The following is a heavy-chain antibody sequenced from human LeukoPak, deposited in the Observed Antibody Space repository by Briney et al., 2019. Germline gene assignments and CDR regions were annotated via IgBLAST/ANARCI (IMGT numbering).Heavy chain of an antibody. D-gene: IGHD3-10*01. J-gene: IGHJ4*02. CDR2: IDSDGSST. CDR3: VSGPDGASY. Sequence: GGSLRLSCAASGFAFSTYWMHWVRQAPGKGLVSVSRIDSDGSSTSYADSVKGRFTISRDNAKNTLFLHMTSLRAEDTAVYYCVSGPDGASYWGQGTLVTASS. CDR1: GFAFSTYW. V-gene: IGHV3-74*01.